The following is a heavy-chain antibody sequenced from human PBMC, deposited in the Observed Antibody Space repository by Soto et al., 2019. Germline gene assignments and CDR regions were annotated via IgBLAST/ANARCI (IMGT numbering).Heavy chain of an antibody. CDR3: ARGAYDSSGYYLYY. Sequence: SETLSLTCAVSGGSISSGGYSWSWIRQPPGKGLEWIGYIYHSGSTYYNPSLKSRVTISVDTSKNQFSLKLSSVTAADTAVYYCARGAYDSSGYYLYYWGQGTLVTVSS. J-gene: IGHJ4*02. CDR2: IYHSGST. CDR1: GGSISSGGYS. D-gene: IGHD3-22*01. V-gene: IGHV4-30-2*01.